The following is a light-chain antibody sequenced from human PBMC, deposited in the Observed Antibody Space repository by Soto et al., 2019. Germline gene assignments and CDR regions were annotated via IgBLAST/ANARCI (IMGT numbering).Light chain of an antibody. Sequence: EIVLTQSPATLSVSPGERATLSCRASQSVSSNVAWYQQKPGQAPRLLIYGASSRATGIAVRFTGSGSATEFTLTISSLQSEDFAVYYCQQHNNWPLTFGQGTRLEIK. V-gene: IGKV3-15*01. CDR2: GAS. CDR1: QSVSSN. CDR3: QQHNNWPLT. J-gene: IGKJ5*01.